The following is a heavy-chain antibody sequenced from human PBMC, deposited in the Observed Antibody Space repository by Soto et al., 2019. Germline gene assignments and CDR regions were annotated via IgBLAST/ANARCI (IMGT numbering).Heavy chain of an antibody. D-gene: IGHD1-26*01. CDR2: MYNTGST. V-gene: IGHV4-59*01. CDR1: GGSISGYY. J-gene: IGHJ4*02. CDR3: ARRWGPTFDY. Sequence: SETLSLTCTFSGGSISGYYWSWIRQPPGKGLEWIGYMYNTGSTVYNPSFKSRVTISVDTSKNQFSLKLNSVTAADTAVYYCARRWGPTFDYWGQGTLVTVSS.